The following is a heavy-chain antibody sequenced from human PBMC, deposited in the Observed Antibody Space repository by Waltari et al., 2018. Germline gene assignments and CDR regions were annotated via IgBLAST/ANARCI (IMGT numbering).Heavy chain of an antibody. Sequence: QVQLVQSGAEVKKPGSSVKVSCKASGGTFSSYTISWVRQAPGQGLEWMGRIIPILGIANYEQKFQGRVTITADKSTSTAYMELNSLRAEDTAVYYCAKDTDSWGQGTLVTVSS. CDR3: AKDTDS. CDR1: GGTFSSYT. CDR2: IIPILGIA. J-gene: IGHJ4*02. V-gene: IGHV1-69*08.